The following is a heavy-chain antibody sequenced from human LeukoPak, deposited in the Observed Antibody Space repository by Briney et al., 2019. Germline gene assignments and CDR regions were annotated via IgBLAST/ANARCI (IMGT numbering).Heavy chain of an antibody. J-gene: IGHJ4*02. CDR2: ISYSGST. D-gene: IGHD4-23*01. CDR3: ARRTTVVTPPDY. Sequence: SETLSLTCTVSGGSISSSSYFWAWIRQPPGKGLEWIGSISYSGSTHYNPSLKSRATISVDTSKNQFSLNLSSVTAADTAVYYCARRTTVVTPPDYWGQGTLVTVSS. V-gene: IGHV4-39*01. CDR1: GGSISSSSYF.